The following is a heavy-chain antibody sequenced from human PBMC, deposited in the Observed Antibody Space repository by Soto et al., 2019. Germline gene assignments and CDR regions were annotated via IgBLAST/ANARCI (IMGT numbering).Heavy chain of an antibody. V-gene: IGHV3-23*01. Sequence: EVQLLESGGGLVQPGGSLRLSCAASGFTFSSYAMSWVRQAPGKGLEWVSAISGSGGSTYYADSVKGRFTISRDNSKNTLYQQMNSLRAEDTAVYYCAKDRSSGYYSANWGQGTLVTVSS. CDR3: AKDRSSGYYSAN. CDR1: GFTFSSYA. D-gene: IGHD3-22*01. CDR2: ISGSGGST. J-gene: IGHJ4*02.